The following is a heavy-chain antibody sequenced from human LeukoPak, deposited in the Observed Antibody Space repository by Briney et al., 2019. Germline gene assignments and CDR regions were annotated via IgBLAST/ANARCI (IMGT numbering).Heavy chain of an antibody. Sequence: PGGSLRLSCAASGFTFSSYAIHWVRRAPGEGLEWVTVISDDGSNKYYGNSVKGRFTISRDNSKDTVSLRMSGLTSEDTGVYYCAKHGSPKNYYYYYYMDVWGKGTTVTVSS. CDR3: AKHGSPKNYYYYYYMDV. CDR1: GFTFSSYA. J-gene: IGHJ6*03. V-gene: IGHV3-30*18. D-gene: IGHD1-26*01. CDR2: ISDDGSNK.